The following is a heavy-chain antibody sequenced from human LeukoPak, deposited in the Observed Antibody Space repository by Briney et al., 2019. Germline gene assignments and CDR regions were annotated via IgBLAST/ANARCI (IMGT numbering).Heavy chain of an antibody. Sequence: SGGSLRLSCAASGFTFSSYWMSWVRQAPGKGLEWVANIKQDGSEKYYVDSVKGRFTISRDNAKNSLYLQMNSLRAEDTAVYYCARESTMVREFPFYGMDVWGQGTTVTVSS. CDR2: IKQDGSEK. D-gene: IGHD3-10*01. CDR1: GFTFSSYW. CDR3: ARESTMVREFPFYGMDV. J-gene: IGHJ6*02. V-gene: IGHV3-7*01.